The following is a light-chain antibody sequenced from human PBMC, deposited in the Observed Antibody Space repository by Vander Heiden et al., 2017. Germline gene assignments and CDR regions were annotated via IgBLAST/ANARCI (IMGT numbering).Light chain of an antibody. CDR1: QSVLYSSNNKSY. Sequence: DIVMTQPPDSLAVSLGERATINCKSSQSVLYSSNNKSYLAWYQQKPGQPPKLLIYWASTRESGVPDRFSGSGSGTDFTLTISSLQAEDVAVYYCQQYDSTPQTFGPGTKLEIK. CDR2: WAS. V-gene: IGKV4-1*01. J-gene: IGKJ2*01. CDR3: QQYDSTPQT.